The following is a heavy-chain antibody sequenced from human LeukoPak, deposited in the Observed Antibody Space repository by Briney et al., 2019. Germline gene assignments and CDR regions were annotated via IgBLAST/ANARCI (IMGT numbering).Heavy chain of an antibody. Sequence: PGRSLRLSCAASGFTFSSYGMHWVRQAPGKGLEWVAVISYDGSNKYYADSVKGRFTISRDNSKNTLYLQMNSLRAEDTAVYYCARAYCSGGSCYDGMDVWGKGPRSPSPQ. CDR2: ISYDGSNK. J-gene: IGHJ6*01. V-gene: IGHV3-30*03. D-gene: IGHD2-15*01. CDR3: ARAYCSGGSCYDGMDV. CDR1: GFTFSSYG.